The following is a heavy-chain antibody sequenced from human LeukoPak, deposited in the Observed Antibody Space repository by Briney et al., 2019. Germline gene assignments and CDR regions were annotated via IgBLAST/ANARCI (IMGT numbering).Heavy chain of an antibody. J-gene: IGHJ4*02. Sequence: GGSLRLSCAASGFTFTNYAANWVRQAPGKGLEWVSAISGDGTFIYYTESAKGRFTISRDNSMSTVYLQMNSLRAEDTAIYYCARVAGSSLSRARFDYWGPGTLVTVSS. CDR2: ISGDGTFI. CDR3: ARVAGSSLSRARFDY. D-gene: IGHD6-6*01. CDR1: GFTFTNYA. V-gene: IGHV3-23*01.